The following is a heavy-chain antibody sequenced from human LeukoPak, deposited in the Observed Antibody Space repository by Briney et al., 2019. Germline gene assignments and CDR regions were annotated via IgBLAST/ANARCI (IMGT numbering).Heavy chain of an antibody. V-gene: IGHV4-38-2*02. Sequence: PSETLSLTCTVSGYSISSGYYWGWIRQPPGKGLEWIGSIYHSGSTYYNPSLKSRVTISVDTSKNQFSLKLSSVTAADTAVYYCARVDGYYYDSSGYPSFDYWGQGTLVTVSS. CDR3: ARVDGYYYDSSGYPSFDY. J-gene: IGHJ4*02. CDR1: GYSISSGYY. D-gene: IGHD3-22*01. CDR2: IYHSGST.